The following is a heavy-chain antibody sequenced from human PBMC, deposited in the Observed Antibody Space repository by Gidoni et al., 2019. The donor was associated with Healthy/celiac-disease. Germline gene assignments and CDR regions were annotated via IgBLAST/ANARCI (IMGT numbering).Heavy chain of an antibody. Sequence: QVQLVESGGGVVQPGRSLRLSCAASGFPFSHYGMHWVRQAPGKGLEWVALISYDGNNKYSADSVKGRFTISRDNSKNTLYLQLNSLRAEDTAVYYCAKPQFSWEPGGFDYWGQGTLVTVSS. CDR2: ISYDGNNK. J-gene: IGHJ4*02. CDR3: AKPQFSWEPGGFDY. CDR1: GFPFSHYG. D-gene: IGHD1-26*01. V-gene: IGHV3-30*18.